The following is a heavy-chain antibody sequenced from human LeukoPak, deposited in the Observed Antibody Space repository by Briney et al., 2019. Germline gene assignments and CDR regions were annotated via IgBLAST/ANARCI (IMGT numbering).Heavy chain of an antibody. CDR3: ARVMLGDYLGSLDC. J-gene: IGHJ4*02. CDR2: IYSVGSGGST. Sequence: PGGSLRLSCAASGFTVSSNYMTWVRQAPGKGLECVSVIYSVGSGGSTYYANSVKGRFTISRDNSENTLYLQMNSLRADDTAVYYCARVMLGDYLGSLDCWGQGALVTVSS. V-gene: IGHV3-53*01. D-gene: IGHD4-17*01. CDR1: GFTVSSNY.